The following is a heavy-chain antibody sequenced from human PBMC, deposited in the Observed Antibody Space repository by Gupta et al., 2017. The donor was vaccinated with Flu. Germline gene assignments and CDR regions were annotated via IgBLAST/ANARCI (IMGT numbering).Heavy chain of an antibody. CDR3: ARGTYYDILTGYLAFDY. CDR1: GFTFSRYS. Sequence: EVQLVESGGGLVQPVGSLRLSCAASGFTFSRYSMNWVRQAPGKGLEWVSYISSSSSTIYYADSVKGRFTISRDNAKNSLYLQMNSLRDEDTAVYYCARGTYYDILTGYLAFDYWGQGTLVTVSS. V-gene: IGHV3-48*02. D-gene: IGHD3-9*01. J-gene: IGHJ4*02. CDR2: ISSSSSTI.